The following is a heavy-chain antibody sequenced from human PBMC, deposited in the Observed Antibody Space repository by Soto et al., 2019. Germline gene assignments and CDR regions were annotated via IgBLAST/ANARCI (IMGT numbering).Heavy chain of an antibody. Sequence: GISWVRQAPGQGLEWMGWISAYNGNTKYAQKLQGRVTMTTDTSTSTAYMELRSLRSDDTAVYYCARDPEILDYWGQGTLVTVSS. CDR2: ISAYNGNT. CDR1: G. V-gene: IGHV1-18*04. J-gene: IGHJ4*02. CDR3: ARDPEILDY.